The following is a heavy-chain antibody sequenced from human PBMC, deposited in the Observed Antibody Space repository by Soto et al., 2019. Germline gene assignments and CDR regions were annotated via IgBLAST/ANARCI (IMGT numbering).Heavy chain of an antibody. V-gene: IGHV3-64D*06. CDR1: GFTFSNYA. Sequence: PXGSLGLSCSVSGFTFSNYAMHGVRQAPGKGLEYVSGITSDGDSTWHADSVKDRFTISRDNSKNTLFLQMSSLRVEDTAIYFCVKGNQLLRYYFEFWGPGTLVTVSS. CDR2: ITSDGDST. D-gene: IGHD2-15*01. CDR3: VKGNQLLRYYFEF. J-gene: IGHJ4*01.